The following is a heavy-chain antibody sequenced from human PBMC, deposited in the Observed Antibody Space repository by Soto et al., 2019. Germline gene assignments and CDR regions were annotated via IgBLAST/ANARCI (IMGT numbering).Heavy chain of an antibody. CDR2: ISAYNGNT. Sequence: QVTLVQSGTEVKKPGASMKVSCKASGYSFGTSGISWVRQAPGQGLEWMGWISAYNGNTNYEQKLQDRVTMTTDTSTNAAYLELRSLRSDDTAVYYCARAGQYYDSRGYANWGQGTLVTVSS. D-gene: IGHD3-22*01. CDR1: GYSFGTSG. V-gene: IGHV1-18*01. J-gene: IGHJ4*02. CDR3: ARAGQYYDSRGYAN.